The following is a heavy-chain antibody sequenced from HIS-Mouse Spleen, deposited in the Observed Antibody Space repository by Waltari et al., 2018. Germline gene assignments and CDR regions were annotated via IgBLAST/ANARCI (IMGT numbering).Heavy chain of an antibody. J-gene: IGHJ2*01. V-gene: IGHV4-39*07. CDR1: GGSISSSSDY. D-gene: IGHD6-13*01. CDR2: VYYRGST. CDR3: AREIPYSSSWYDWYFDL. Sequence: QLQLQESGPGLVKPSETRSLTCTVSGGSISSSSDYWGWIRQPPGKGLEWIGSVYYRGSTYYNPSRKSRGTISVDTSKNQFSLQLSSVTAADTAVYYCAREIPYSSSWYDWYFDLWGRGTLVTVSS.